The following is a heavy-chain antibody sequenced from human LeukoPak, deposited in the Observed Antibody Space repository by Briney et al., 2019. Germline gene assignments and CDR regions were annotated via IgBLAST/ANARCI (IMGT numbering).Heavy chain of an antibody. V-gene: IGHV3-15*01. CDR1: GFTFSNAW. Sequence: GGSLRLSCAGSGFTFSNAWMNWVRQAPGKGLEWVGRIKGKPDGGTIDYAAPVKGRFTISRDDSRNTVHVQMNNLKTEDTAVYYCSTGLYLDYWGQGILVTVSS. CDR2: IKGKPDGGTI. CDR3: STGLYLDY. J-gene: IGHJ4*02.